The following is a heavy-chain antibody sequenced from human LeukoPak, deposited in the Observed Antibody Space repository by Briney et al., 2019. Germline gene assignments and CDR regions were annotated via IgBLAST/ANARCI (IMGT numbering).Heavy chain of an antibody. CDR2: ISGSRGIT. CDR1: GFTFSGYA. V-gene: IGHV3-23*01. CDR3: AKKRRPAAGTDLFDS. D-gene: IGHD6-25*01. J-gene: IGHJ4*02. Sequence: PGGSLRLSCAASGFTFSGYAMSWVRQAPGKGLEWVSAISGSRGITYYADSVKGRFTISRDDSKKTLYLQMNSLRAEDTALYYCAKKRRPAAGTDLFDSWGQGTLVTVSS.